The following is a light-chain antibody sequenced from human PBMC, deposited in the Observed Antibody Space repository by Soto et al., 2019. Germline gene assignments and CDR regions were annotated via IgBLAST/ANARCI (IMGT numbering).Light chain of an antibody. CDR2: GNN. Sequence: QAVVTQSPSVSGAPGQRVTISCTGSSSNIGADYDVHWYQQFPGIAPKLLIYGNNNRPSGVPDRFSGSKSGTSASLAITGLQAEDEADYYCQSYDSSLSGVVFGGGTKLTVL. CDR1: SSNIGADYD. J-gene: IGLJ2*01. V-gene: IGLV1-40*01. CDR3: QSYDSSLSGVV.